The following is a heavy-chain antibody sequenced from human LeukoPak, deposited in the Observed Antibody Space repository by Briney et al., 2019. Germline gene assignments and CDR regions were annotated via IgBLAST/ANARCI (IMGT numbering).Heavy chain of an antibody. J-gene: IGHJ4*02. CDR2: IKQDGSDK. V-gene: IGHV3-7*01. D-gene: IGHD1-1*01. Sequence: GGSLRLSCAASGFPFSSYWMSWVRQAPGKGLEWVANIKQDGSDKYYVDSVKGRFTISRDNAKNSLYLQLNSLRADDPAVYYCARLTGTTGFDYWGQGTLVTVSS. CDR3: ARLTGTTGFDY. CDR1: GFPFSSYW.